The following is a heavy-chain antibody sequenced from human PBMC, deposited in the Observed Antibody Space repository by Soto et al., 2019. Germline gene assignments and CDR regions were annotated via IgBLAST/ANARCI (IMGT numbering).Heavy chain of an antibody. V-gene: IGHV1-58*02. CDR3: AAWARGGNRAYWYFDL. J-gene: IGHJ2*01. D-gene: IGHD2-15*01. CDR1: GFTFTSSA. CDR2: IVVGSGNT. Sequence: ASVKVSCKASGFTFTSSAMQWVRQARGQRLEWIGWIVVGSGNTNYAQKFQERVTITRDMSTSTAYMELSSLRSEDTAVYYCAAWARGGNRAYWYFDLWGRGTLVTVSS.